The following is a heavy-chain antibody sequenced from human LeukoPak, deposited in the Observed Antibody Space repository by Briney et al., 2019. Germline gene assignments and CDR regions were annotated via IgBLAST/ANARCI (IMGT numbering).Heavy chain of an antibody. CDR2: IRYDGSNK. V-gene: IGHV3-30*02. J-gene: IGHJ4*02. CDR3: AKRSAYCGGDCYELDY. Sequence: GGSLRLSCAASGFTFSSYGMHWVRQAPGKGLEWVAFIRYDGSNKYYADSVKGRFTISRDNSKNTLYLQMNSLRAEDTAVYYCAKRSAYCGGDCYELDYWGQGTLVTVSS. D-gene: IGHD2-21*02. CDR1: GFTFSSYG.